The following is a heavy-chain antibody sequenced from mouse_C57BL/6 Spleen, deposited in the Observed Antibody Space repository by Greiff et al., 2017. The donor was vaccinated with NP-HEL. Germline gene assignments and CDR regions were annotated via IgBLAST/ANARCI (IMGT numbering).Heavy chain of an antibody. CDR2: INPSTGGT. Sequence: VQLQQSGPELVKPGASVKISCKASGYSFTGYYMHWVKQSSEKSLEWIGEINPSTGGTSYNQKFKGKATLTVDKSSSTAYMQLKSLTSEDSAVYYCARGIYYDYDVDFDYWGQGTTLTVSS. V-gene: IGHV1-43*01. J-gene: IGHJ2*01. CDR3: ARGIYYDYDVDFDY. CDR1: GYSFTGYY. D-gene: IGHD2-4*01.